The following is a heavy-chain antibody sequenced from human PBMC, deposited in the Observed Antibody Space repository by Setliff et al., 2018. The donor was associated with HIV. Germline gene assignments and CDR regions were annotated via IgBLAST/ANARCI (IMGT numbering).Heavy chain of an antibody. D-gene: IGHD3-10*01. V-gene: IGHV4-34*01. Sequence: SETLSLTCTVSGGSISSSSWSWIRQPPGKGLEWIGQINHSGSTNYNPSLKTRVSISIDTSKNQFSLKLTSVTAADSAVYYCARQGLTMNRGVPAPILYYFDYWGPGILVTVSS. CDR1: GGSISSSS. CDR3: ARQGLTMNRGVPAPILYYFDY. CDR2: INHSGST. J-gene: IGHJ4*02.